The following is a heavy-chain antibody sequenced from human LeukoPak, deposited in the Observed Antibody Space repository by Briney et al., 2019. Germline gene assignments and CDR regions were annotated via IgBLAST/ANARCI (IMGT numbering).Heavy chain of an antibody. V-gene: IGHV1-69*06. CDR2: IIPIFGTT. CDR1: GGTFSSYA. J-gene: IGHJ6*03. CDR3: ARVVGLTGYSSSWYSGYYYYMDV. D-gene: IGHD6-13*01. Sequence: SVKVSCKASGGTFSSYAISWVRQAPGQGLEWMGGIIPIFGTTNYAQKFQDRVTITADKSTSTAYMELSSLRSEDTAVYYCARVVGLTGYSSSWYSGYYYYMDVWGKGTTVTVSS.